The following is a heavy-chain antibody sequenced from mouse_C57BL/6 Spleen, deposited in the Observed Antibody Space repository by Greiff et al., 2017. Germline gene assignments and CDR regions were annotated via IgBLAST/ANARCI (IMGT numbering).Heavy chain of an antibody. J-gene: IGHJ4*01. Sequence: QVQLKQPGAELVMPGASVKLSCKASGYTFTSYWMHWVKQRPGQGLEWIGEIDPSDSYTNYNQKFKGKSTLTVDKSSSTAYMQLSSLTSEDSAVYYCARQLRPLYAMDYWGQGTSVTVSS. CDR1: GYTFTSYW. CDR3: ARQLRPLYAMDY. D-gene: IGHD3-2*02. CDR2: IDPSDSYT. V-gene: IGHV1-69*01.